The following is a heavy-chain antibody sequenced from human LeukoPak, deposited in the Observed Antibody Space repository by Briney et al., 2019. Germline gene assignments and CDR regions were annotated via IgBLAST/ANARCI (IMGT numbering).Heavy chain of an antibody. CDR2: IRYDGSNK. CDR1: GFTFSSYG. J-gene: IGHJ4*02. V-gene: IGHV3-30*02. Sequence: GGSLRLSCAASGFTFSSYGMHWVRQAPGKGLEWVAFIRYDGSNKYYADSVKGRFTISRDNSKNTLYLQMNSLRSEDTAVYYCARGPSLYDSSGLDHDYWGQGTLVTVSS. CDR3: ARGPSLYDSSGLDHDY. D-gene: IGHD3-22*01.